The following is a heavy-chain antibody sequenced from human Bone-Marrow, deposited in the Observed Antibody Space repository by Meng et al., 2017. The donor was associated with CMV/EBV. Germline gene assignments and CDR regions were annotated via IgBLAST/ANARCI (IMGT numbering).Heavy chain of an antibody. Sequence: GSLRLSCTVTGGSVTSGSSSGGSFYWSWIRQSPGKGLEWIGYVYHSGTTNYNPSLKSRVTISVDTSKNQFSLKLSSVTAADTAVYYCARGGYYDFYLSWFDPWGQGSLVTVSS. V-gene: IGHV4-61*01. CDR1: GGSVTSGSSSGGSFY. J-gene: IGHJ5*02. D-gene: IGHD2/OR15-2a*01. CDR3: ARGGYYDFYLSWFDP. CDR2: VYHSGTT.